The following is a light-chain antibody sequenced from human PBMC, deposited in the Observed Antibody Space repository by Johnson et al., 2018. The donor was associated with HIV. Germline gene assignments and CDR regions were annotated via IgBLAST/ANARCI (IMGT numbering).Light chain of an antibody. Sequence: QPVLTQPPSVSAAPGQKVTISCSGSNSNIGNNYVSWYQQLPGTAPKLLIYENNQRSSGIPDRFSGSKSATSATLGITGLQTGDEADYYCGTWVGSLSACVFGSGTKIVVL. V-gene: IGLV1-51*02. CDR3: GTWVGSLSACV. CDR2: ENN. CDR1: NSNIGNNY. J-gene: IGLJ1*01.